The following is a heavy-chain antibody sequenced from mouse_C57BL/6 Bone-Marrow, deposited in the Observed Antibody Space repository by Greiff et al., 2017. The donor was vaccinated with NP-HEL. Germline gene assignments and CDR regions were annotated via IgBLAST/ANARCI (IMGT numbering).Heavy chain of an antibody. V-gene: IGHV1-59*01. CDR2: IDPSDSYT. J-gene: IGHJ3*01. Sequence: QVQLQQPGAELVRPGTSVKLSCKASGYTFTSYWMHWVKQRPGQGLEWIGVIDPSDSYTNYHQKFKGKATLTVDTSSSTAYMQLSSLTSEDSAVYYCVSGGNYGISYLFAYWGQGTLVTVSA. CDR1: GYTFTSYW. CDR3: VSGGNYGISYLFAY. D-gene: IGHD1-1*01.